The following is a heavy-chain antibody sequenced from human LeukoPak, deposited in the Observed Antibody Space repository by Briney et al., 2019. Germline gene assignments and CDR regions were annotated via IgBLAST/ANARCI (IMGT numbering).Heavy chain of an antibody. V-gene: IGHV4-39*07. J-gene: IGHJ4*02. CDR1: GGSISSSSYY. CDR3: ARAFSPFDY. CDR2: IYYRGDT. D-gene: IGHD3-3*02. Sequence: SETLSLTCTVSGGSISSSSYYWGWIRQPPGKGLEWIGSIYYRGDTYYNPSLKSRVTISVDTSKNQFSLKLSSVTAADTAVYYCARAFSPFDYWGQGTLVTVSS.